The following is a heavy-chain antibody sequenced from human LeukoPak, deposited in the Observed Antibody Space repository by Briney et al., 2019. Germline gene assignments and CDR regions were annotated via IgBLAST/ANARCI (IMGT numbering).Heavy chain of an antibody. V-gene: IGHV3-74*01. Sequence: GGSLRLSCAASGFTFSSYWMSWVRQAPGKGLVWVSRMYGDMRDISYADSVKGRFTISRDNAKNTVYLQMNSLRGEDTAVYYCARDLGLRGSTWGQGTLVTVSS. CDR3: ARDLGLRGST. CDR1: GFTFSSYW. D-gene: IGHD5-12*01. CDR2: MYGDMRDI. J-gene: IGHJ5*02.